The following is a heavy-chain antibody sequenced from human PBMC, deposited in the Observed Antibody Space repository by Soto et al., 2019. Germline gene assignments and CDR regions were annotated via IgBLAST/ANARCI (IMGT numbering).Heavy chain of an antibody. CDR2: TYYRSRWYN. CDR3: ARKEGYFDY. J-gene: IGHJ4*02. V-gene: IGHV6-1*01. CDR1: VDGVSSNSAA. Sequence: LXSLSLACVISVDGVSSNSAAWNWISQSPSRGLEWLGRTYYRSRWYNDYAVSVKSRITVNPDTSKNEFSLQLKCVTPEDTAVSYCARKEGYFDYLGQGTLCTVSS.